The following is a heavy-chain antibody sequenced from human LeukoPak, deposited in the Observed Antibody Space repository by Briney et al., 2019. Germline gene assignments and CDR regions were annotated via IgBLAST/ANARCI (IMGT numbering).Heavy chain of an antibody. CDR1: GYTFTSYD. V-gene: IGHV1-8*01. CDR3: ARGRLYDYVWGSYYV. J-gene: IGHJ4*02. Sequence: ASVKVSCKASGYTFTSYDINWVRQATGQGLEWMGWMNPNSGNTGYAQKFQGRVTMTRNTSISTAYMELSRLRSEDTAVYYCARGRLYDYVWGSYYVWGQGTLVTVSS. CDR2: MNPNSGNT. D-gene: IGHD3-16*01.